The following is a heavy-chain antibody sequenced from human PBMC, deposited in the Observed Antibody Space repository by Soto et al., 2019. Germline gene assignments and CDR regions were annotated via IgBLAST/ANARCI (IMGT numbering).Heavy chain of an antibody. CDR3: ARRWLRYYDY. CDR2: VNTGNGNT. J-gene: IGHJ4*02. V-gene: IGHV1-3*04. CDR1: GYTFTTYA. D-gene: IGHD5-12*01. Sequence: GASVKVSCKTSGYTFTTYAIHWLRQAPGQSLEWMGWVNTGNGNTKYSQSVQDRLTITRDTSASTAYMELSSLSSEDTAVYYCARRWLRYYDYWGQGTLVTVSS.